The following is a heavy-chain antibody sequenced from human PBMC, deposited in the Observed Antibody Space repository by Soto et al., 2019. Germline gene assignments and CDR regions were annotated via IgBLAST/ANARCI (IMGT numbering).Heavy chain of an antibody. CDR1: GGSFSGYY. Sequence: SETLSLTCAVYGGSFSGYYWTWIRQPPGTGLEWIGEINHSGSTNYNPSLKSRVTISVDTSKNQFSLKLTSVTAADTAVYYCARVYCGGDCYFNYYYYGMDVWGQGTTVTVSS. CDR3: ARVYCGGDCYFNYYYYGMDV. D-gene: IGHD2-21*02. CDR2: INHSGST. J-gene: IGHJ6*02. V-gene: IGHV4-34*01.